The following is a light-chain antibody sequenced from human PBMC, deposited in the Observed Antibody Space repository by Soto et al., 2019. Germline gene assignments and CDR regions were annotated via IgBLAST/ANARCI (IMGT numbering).Light chain of an antibody. CDR2: YDS. V-gene: IGLV3-21*04. CDR1: DIGSKS. J-gene: IGLJ1*01. CDR3: QVWDSVSDNYV. Sequence: SYELTQSPSVSVAPGKTARITCGESDIGSKSVHWYQQKPGQAPVLLIYYDSDRPSGIPERFSGSNSGNTATLTISRVEAGDEADYYCQVWDSVSDNYVFGGGTKLTVL.